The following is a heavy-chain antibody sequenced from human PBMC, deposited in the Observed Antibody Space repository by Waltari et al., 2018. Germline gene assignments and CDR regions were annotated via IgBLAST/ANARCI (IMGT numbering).Heavy chain of an antibody. Sequence: QLQLQESGPGLVKPSETLSLACSVSVGTISRIGHYWGWIRQPPGNGLEWLGTIYYTGDIYYNSSLQSRVTLSVDTSKNQISLKLTSVTAADTAVYYCARLWPWRGSIDYWGQGTLVTVSS. CDR3: ARLWPWRGSIDY. CDR2: IYYTGDI. CDR1: VGTISRIGHY. V-gene: IGHV4-39*01. D-gene: IGHD2-21*01. J-gene: IGHJ4*02.